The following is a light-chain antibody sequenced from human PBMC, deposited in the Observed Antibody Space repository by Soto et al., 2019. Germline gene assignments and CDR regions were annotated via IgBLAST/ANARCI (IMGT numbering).Light chain of an antibody. CDR1: SSDVGGYNY. Sequence: QSALTQPPSASGSPGQSVIISCTGTSSDVGGYNYVSWYQQHPGKVPKLMIYEVSERPSGVPDRFSGSKSGNTASLTVSGLQAEDEADYDCSSYAGSNNPVVFCGGTKLTVL. CDR2: EVS. CDR3: SSYAGSNNPVV. J-gene: IGLJ2*01. V-gene: IGLV2-8*01.